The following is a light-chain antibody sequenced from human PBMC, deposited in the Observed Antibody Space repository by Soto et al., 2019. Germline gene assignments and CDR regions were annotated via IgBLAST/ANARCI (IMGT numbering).Light chain of an antibody. Sequence: QSVLTQPASVSGSPGQSITISCTGTSSDVGSYNYVSWYQQHPGKAPKLMIYEVSNRPSGVSNRFSGSKSGNTASLTISGLQAEDEADYYCSSYTISITVFXTGTKVTVL. CDR3: SSYTISITV. V-gene: IGLV2-14*01. CDR2: EVS. J-gene: IGLJ1*01. CDR1: SSDVGSYNY.